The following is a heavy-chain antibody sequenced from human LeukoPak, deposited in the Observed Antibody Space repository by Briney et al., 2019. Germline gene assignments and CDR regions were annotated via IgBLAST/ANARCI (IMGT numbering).Heavy chain of an antibody. CDR3: AREKIRENDSSGYHAFDI. V-gene: IGHV4-39*07. D-gene: IGHD3-22*01. Sequence: SETLSLTCTVSGGSIRSTSYYWGWIRQPPGKWLEWIGSIYYSGSTYYNPSLKSRVTISVDTSKNQFSLKLSSVTAADTAVYYCAREKIRENDSSGYHAFDIWGQGTMVTVSS. J-gene: IGHJ3*02. CDR2: IYYSGST. CDR1: GGSIRSTSYY.